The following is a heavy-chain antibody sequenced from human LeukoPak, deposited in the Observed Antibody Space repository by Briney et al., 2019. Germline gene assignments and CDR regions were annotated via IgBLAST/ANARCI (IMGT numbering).Heavy chain of an antibody. J-gene: IGHJ4*02. D-gene: IGHD4-17*01. Sequence: PGGSLRLSCAASGFTFSSYWMSWVRQAPGKGLEWVANIKQDGSEKYYVDSVRGRFTISRDNAKNSLYLQMNSLRAEDTAVYYCARRLDFGDYGNGFDYWGQGSQVTVSS. V-gene: IGHV3-7*03. CDR3: ARRLDFGDYGNGFDY. CDR2: IKQDGSEK. CDR1: GFTFSSYW.